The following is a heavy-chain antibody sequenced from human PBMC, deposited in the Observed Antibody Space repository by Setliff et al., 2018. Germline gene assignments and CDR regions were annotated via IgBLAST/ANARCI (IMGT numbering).Heavy chain of an antibody. Sequence: GASVKVSCKASGYTFTSYGFSWVRQAPGQGLEWMGWISPYTGNTFYAPQFQGRVIMTTDTSAKTAYMDLRSLRSDDMAVYYCARAGMAASNRKGVFEFWGQGTLVTVSS. J-gene: IGHJ4*02. D-gene: IGHD3-10*01. CDR3: ARAGMAASNRKGVFEF. CDR1: GYTFTSYG. CDR2: ISPYTGNT. V-gene: IGHV1-18*03.